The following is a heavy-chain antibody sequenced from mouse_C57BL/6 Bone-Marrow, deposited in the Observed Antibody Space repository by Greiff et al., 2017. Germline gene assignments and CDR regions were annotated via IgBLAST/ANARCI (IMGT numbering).Heavy chain of an antibody. Sequence: VMLVESGAELVKPGASVKMSCKASGYTFTTYPIEWMKQNHGKSLEWIGNFHPYNDDTKYNEKFKGKATLTVEKSSNTVYLELSRLTSDDSAVYYCARSSTFFYDFDYWGQGTTLTVSS. V-gene: IGHV1-47*01. CDR2: FHPYNDDT. CDR3: ARSSTFFYDFDY. D-gene: IGHD5-1*01. J-gene: IGHJ2*01. CDR1: GYTFTTYP.